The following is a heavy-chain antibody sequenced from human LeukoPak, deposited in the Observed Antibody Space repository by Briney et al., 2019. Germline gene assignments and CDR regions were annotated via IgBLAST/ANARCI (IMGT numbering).Heavy chain of an antibody. CDR1: EFSFKNYW. D-gene: IGHD2-2*02. CDR3: ATPLGYCSSTSCYNDYYMDV. Sequence: GGSLRLSCAASEFSFKNYWMSWARQAPGKGLEWVAFIRYDGSNKYYADSVKGRFTISRDNSKNTLYLQMNSLRAEDTAVYYCATPLGYCSSTSCYNDYYMDVWGKGTTVTISS. J-gene: IGHJ6*03. CDR2: IRYDGSNK. V-gene: IGHV3-30*02.